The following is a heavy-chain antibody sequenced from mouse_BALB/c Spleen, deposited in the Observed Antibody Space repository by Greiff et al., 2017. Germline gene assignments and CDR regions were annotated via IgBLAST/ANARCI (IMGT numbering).Heavy chain of an antibody. V-gene: IGHV3-2*02. J-gene: IGHJ2*01. D-gene: IGHD1-1*01. CDR2: ISYSGST. CDR1: GYSITSDYA. CDR3: ARFITTVVPYFDY. Sequence: EVKLQESGPGLVKPSQSLSLTCTVTGYSITSDYAWNWIRQFPGNKLEWMGYISYSGSTSYNPSLKSRISITRDTSKNQFFLQLNSVTTEDTATYYCARFITTVVPYFDYWGQGTTLTVSS.